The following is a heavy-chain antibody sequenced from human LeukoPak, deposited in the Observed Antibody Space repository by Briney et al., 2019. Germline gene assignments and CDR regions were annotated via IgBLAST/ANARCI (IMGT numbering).Heavy chain of an antibody. V-gene: IGHV4-59*01. D-gene: IGHD6-13*01. CDR1: GASISSYS. J-gene: IGHJ6*03. CDR2: IYNSATT. Sequence: SETLSITCSVSGASISSYSWSWIRQTPGKGLEWIGYIYNSATTNYNPSLKSRLTISVDTSKNQISLKLTSVTAADTAVYYCARNSSSSWGYYSMDVWGKGTTVTVSS. CDR3: ARNSSSSWGYYSMDV.